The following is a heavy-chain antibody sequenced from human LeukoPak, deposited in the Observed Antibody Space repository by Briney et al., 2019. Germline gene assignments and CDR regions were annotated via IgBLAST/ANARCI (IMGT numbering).Heavy chain of an antibody. V-gene: IGHV4-34*01. J-gene: IGHJ4*02. CDR3: ARVVIVVVPAARPFFDY. Sequence: PSETLSLTCAVYGGSFRGYYWSWIRQPPGKGLEWIGEINHSGSTNYNPSLKSRVTISVDTSKNQFSLKLSSVTAADTAVYYCARVVIVVVPAARPFFDYWGQGTLVTVSS. CDR2: INHSGST. CDR1: GGSFRGYY. D-gene: IGHD2-2*03.